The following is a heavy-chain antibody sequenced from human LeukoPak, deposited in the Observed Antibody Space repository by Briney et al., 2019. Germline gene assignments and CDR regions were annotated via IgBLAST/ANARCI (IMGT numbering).Heavy chain of an antibody. CDR2: IYNSRYT. Sequence: PSESLSLTCSASGDSINRYYWSWIRQSPGKGLEWIGSIYNSRYTNYNPSLKSRVTISADTSRNQISLDLISVTAADTALYYCASKMRGMSSWYFDLWGRGTLLTLSS. V-gene: IGHV4-59*08. D-gene: IGHD1-26*01. CDR3: ASKMRGMSSWYFDL. J-gene: IGHJ2*01. CDR1: GDSINRYY.